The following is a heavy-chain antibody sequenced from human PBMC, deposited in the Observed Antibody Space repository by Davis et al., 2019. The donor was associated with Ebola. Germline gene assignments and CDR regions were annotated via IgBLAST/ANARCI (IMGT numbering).Heavy chain of an antibody. J-gene: IGHJ6*02. CDR1: GFTFSSYS. CDR2: ISSSSSYI. CDR3: ARDTVPFYYYYGMDV. Sequence: GESLKISCAASGFTFSSYSMNWVRQAPGKGLEWVSSISSSSSYIYYADSVKGRFTISRDNAKNSLYLQMNSLRAEDTAVYYCARDTVPFYYYYGMDVWGQGTTVTVSS. V-gene: IGHV3-21*01. D-gene: IGHD4-11*01.